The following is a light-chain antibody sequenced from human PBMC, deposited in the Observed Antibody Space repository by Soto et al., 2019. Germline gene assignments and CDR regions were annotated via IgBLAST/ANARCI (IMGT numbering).Light chain of an antibody. CDR2: AAS. CDR3: QKYDSAPFT. J-gene: IGKJ3*01. Sequence: DIQMTQSPSSLSASVGDRVTITCRTSQGFSSYLAWYQQKPGKVPKLLIYAASTLHSGVPSRFSGSGSGTAFTLSIRSLQPEDVATYYCQKYDSAPFTFGPGTKVDIK. CDR1: QGFSSY. V-gene: IGKV1-27*01.